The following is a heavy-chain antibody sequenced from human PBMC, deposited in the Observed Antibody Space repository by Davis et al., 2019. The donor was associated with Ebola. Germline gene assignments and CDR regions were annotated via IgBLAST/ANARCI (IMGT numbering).Heavy chain of an antibody. Sequence: MPSETLSLTCTVSGDSISSGGYYWSWIRQPPGKGLEWIGEINHSGSTNYNPSLKSRVTISVDTSKNQFSLKLSSVTAADTAVYYCARVNSLGDFDYWGQGTLVTVSS. CDR3: ARVNSLGDFDY. J-gene: IGHJ4*02. CDR1: GDSISSGGYY. CDR2: INHSGST. V-gene: IGHV4-39*07. D-gene: IGHD3-10*01.